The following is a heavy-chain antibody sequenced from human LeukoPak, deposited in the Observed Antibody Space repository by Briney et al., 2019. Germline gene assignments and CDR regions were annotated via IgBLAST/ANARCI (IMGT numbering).Heavy chain of an antibody. J-gene: IGHJ4*02. V-gene: IGHV3-11*04. CDR1: GFTFSDHQ. Sequence: GGSLRLSCAVSGFTFSDHQMSWIRQAPGKGLQWLSYISNTGTSIDYADSVKGRFIISRDNAKNSLYLQMNSLRAEDAAVYYCARDMYRLPQDWGQGTLVTVSS. CDR3: ARDMYRLPQD. D-gene: IGHD2-2*01. CDR2: ISNTGTSI.